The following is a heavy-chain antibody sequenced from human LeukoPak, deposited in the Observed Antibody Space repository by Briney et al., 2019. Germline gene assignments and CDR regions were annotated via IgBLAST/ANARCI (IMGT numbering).Heavy chain of an antibody. J-gene: IGHJ4*02. CDR1: GFTFSSYA. CDR3: AKWPEGATPKFHY. D-gene: IGHD1-26*01. Sequence: GGSLRLSCVASGFTFSSYAMNWVRQAPGKGLEWVSTISGSGGATYYPDSVRGRFTISRDNSKNTLHLQMDSLRAEDTAIYYCAKWPEGATPKFHYWGQGTLVTVSS. V-gene: IGHV3-23*01. CDR2: ISGSGGAT.